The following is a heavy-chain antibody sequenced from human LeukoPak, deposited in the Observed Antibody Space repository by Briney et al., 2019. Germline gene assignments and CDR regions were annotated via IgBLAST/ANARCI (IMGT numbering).Heavy chain of an antibody. CDR1: GYTFTSYG. CDR3: ALIAVAGLGDYYYYGMDV. D-gene: IGHD6-19*01. CDR2: ISAYNGNT. V-gene: IGHV1-18*01. J-gene: IGHJ6*02. Sequence: ASVKVSCKASGYTFTSYGISWMRQAPGQGLEWMGWISAYNGNTNYAQKLQGRVTMTTDTSTSTAYMELRSLRSDDTAVYYCALIAVAGLGDYYYYGMDVWGQGTTVTVSS.